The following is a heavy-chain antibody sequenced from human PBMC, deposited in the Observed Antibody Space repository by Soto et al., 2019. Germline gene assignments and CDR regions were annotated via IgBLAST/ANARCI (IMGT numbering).Heavy chain of an antibody. CDR3: AKRATGTYFDY. D-gene: IGHD1-1*01. J-gene: IGHJ4*02. Sequence: GGSLRLSCAASGFTFSSYGMHWVRQAPGKGLEWVAVISYDGTNNYYTESVKGRFTISRDNSKNTLYLQMNSLGAEDTAVYYCAKRATGTYFDYWGQGTLVTVSS. CDR2: ISYDGTNN. CDR1: GFTFSSYG. V-gene: IGHV3-30*18.